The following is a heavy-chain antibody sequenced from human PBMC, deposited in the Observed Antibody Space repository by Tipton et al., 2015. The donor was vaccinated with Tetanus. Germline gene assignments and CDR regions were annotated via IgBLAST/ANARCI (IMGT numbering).Heavy chain of an antibody. Sequence: SLRLSCAASGFTFNGYGMHWVRQAPGKGLEWLALVWYDGSKQYYADSVKGRFTISRDNSKNTVDLQMNNLRDEDTAVYYCAREGSLEWLGPVDPGGQGPLVPVSS. J-gene: IGHJ5*02. V-gene: IGHV3-33*01. CDR3: AREGSLEWLGPVDP. CDR2: VWYDGSKQ. D-gene: IGHD3-3*01. CDR1: GFTFNGYG.